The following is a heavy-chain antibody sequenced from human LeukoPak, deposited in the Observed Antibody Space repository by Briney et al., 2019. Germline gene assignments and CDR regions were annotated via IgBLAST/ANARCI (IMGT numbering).Heavy chain of an antibody. CDR3: ARLRRMGMSNY. Sequence: PSQTLSLTCTVSGGSIGSGDYYWSWIRQPPGKGLEWIGYIYYSGSTYYNPSLKSRVTISVDTSKNQFSLKLSSVTAADTAVYYCARLRRMGMSNYWGQGTLVTVSS. J-gene: IGHJ4*02. CDR1: GGSIGSGDYY. D-gene: IGHD7-27*01. CDR2: IYYSGST. V-gene: IGHV4-30-4*08.